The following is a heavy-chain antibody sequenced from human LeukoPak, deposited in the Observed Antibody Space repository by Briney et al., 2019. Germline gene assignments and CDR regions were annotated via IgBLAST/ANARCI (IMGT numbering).Heavy chain of an antibody. CDR1: GFIFDDYA. D-gene: IGHD3-10*01. CDR2: ISWNSGSI. V-gene: IGHV3-9*01. CDR3: AKEWSYGSGSLGFDP. Sequence: GGSLRLSCAASGFIFDDYAMHWVRQAPGKGLEWVSGISWNSGSIGYADSVKGRFTISRDNAKNSLYLQMNSLRAEDTALYYCAKEWSYGSGSLGFDPWGQGTLVTVSS. J-gene: IGHJ5*02.